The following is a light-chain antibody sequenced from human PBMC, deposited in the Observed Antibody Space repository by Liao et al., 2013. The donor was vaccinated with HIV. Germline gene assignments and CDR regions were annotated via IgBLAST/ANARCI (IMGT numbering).Light chain of an antibody. Sequence: SYEVTQPASVSVSPGQTATITCSGDKLGDKSVCWYQQRPGQSPVLVIYQDRKRPSGMPERFSGTNSGNTATLTISRVEHGDEAGYSCQVWDSNHDHLGVVFGGGTKLTVL. V-gene: IGLV3-1*01. CDR2: QDR. J-gene: IGLJ3*02. CDR1: KLGDKS. CDR3: QVWDSNHDHLGVV.